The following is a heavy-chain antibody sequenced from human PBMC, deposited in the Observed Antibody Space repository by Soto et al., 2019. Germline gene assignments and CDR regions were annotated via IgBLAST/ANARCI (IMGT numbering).Heavy chain of an antibody. V-gene: IGHV3-7*01. J-gene: IGHJ4*02. CDR2: IKQDGSEK. CDR1: GFTFSSYW. Sequence: GGSLRLSCAASGFTFSSYWMSWVRPAPGKGLEWVANIKQDGSEKYYVDSVKGRFTISRDNAKNSLYLQMNSLRAEDTAVYYCARVAYDILTGYYYFDYWGQGTLVTVSS. D-gene: IGHD3-9*01. CDR3: ARVAYDILTGYYYFDY.